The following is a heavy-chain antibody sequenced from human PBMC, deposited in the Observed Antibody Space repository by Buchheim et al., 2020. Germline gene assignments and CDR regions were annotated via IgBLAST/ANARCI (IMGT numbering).Heavy chain of an antibody. CDR1: GFTFSDYG. V-gene: IGHV3-30*18. D-gene: IGHD3-10*01. J-gene: IGHJ4*02. Sequence: QVQLVESGGGVVQPGRFLRLSCAASGFTFSDYGMHWVRQPPGRGLEWVAVASPDGTYKYYADSVKGRFTIHRDNSKKTMYLQMNSLRTGDTAIYYCAKDLGFHFASGSSYFDSWGQGAL. CDR2: ASPDGTYK. CDR3: AKDLGFHFASGSSYFDS.